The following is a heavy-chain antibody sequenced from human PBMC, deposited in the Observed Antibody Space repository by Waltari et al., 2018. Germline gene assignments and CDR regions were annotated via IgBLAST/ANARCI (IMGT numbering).Heavy chain of an antibody. J-gene: IGHJ4*02. CDR3: ARDPLVATIVYDY. CDR2: IIPSFGTA. CDR1: GGTFSSYA. D-gene: IGHD5-12*01. Sequence: QVQLVQSGAEVKKPGSSVKVSCKASGGTFSSYAISWLRQAPGQGLEWMGRIIPSFGTANYAQKFQGRVTITADKSQRTAYMELSSLRSEDTAVYYCARDPLVATIVYDYWGQGTLVTVSS. V-gene: IGHV1-69*08.